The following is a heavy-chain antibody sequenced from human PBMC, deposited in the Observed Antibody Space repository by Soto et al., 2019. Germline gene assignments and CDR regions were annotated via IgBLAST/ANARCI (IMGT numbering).Heavy chain of an antibody. CDR3: AKDERWFGELFPFDY. D-gene: IGHD3-10*01. CDR2: ISGSGGST. J-gene: IGHJ4*02. V-gene: IGHV3-23*01. CDR1: GFTFSSYA. Sequence: EVQLLESGGGLVQPGGSLRLSCAASGFTFSSYAVSWVRQAPGKGLEWVSAISGSGGSTYYADSVKGRFTISRDNSKNTLYLQMNSLRAEDTAVYYCAKDERWFGELFPFDYWGQGTLVTVSS.